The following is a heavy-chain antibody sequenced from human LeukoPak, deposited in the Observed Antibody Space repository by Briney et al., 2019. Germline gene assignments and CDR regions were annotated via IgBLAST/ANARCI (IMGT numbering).Heavy chain of an antibody. Sequence: PSETLSLTCTVAGGSISSYYWSWIRQPAGKGLEWIGHIYTSGSTNYNPSLKSRVTMSVDTSKNQFSLKLSSVTAADTAVYYCAREPYCSSTSCYTGTGNWFDPWGQGTLVTVSS. V-gene: IGHV4-4*07. D-gene: IGHD2-2*02. CDR2: IYTSGST. CDR1: GGSISSYY. CDR3: AREPYCSSTSCYTGTGNWFDP. J-gene: IGHJ5*02.